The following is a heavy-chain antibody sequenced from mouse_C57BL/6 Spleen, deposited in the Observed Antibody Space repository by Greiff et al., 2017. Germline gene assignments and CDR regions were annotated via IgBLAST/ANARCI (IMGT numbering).Heavy chain of an antibody. CDR1: GFTFSSYA. CDR2: ISDGGSYT. V-gene: IGHV5-4*01. J-gene: IGHJ2*01. Sequence: EVKLVESGGGLVKPGGSLKLSCAASGFTFSSYAMSWVRQTPEKRLEWVATISDGGSYTYYPDNVKGRFTISRDNAKNNLYLQMSHLKSDDTAMYYCAREEGSYYFDYWGQGTTLTVSS. CDR3: AREEGSYYFDY.